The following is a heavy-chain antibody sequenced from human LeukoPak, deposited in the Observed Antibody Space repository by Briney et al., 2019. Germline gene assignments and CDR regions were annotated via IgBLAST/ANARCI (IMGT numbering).Heavy chain of an antibody. CDR1: GGSFSGYY. Sequence: KPSETLSLTCAVYGGSFSGYYWSWIRQPPGKGLEWIGEINHSGSTNYNPSLKSRVTISVDTSKNQFSLKLSSVTAADTAVYYCARRTARSGSNWFDPWGQGTLVTVSS. CDR2: INHSGST. V-gene: IGHV4-34*01. CDR3: ARRTARSGSNWFDP. J-gene: IGHJ5*02. D-gene: IGHD6-6*01.